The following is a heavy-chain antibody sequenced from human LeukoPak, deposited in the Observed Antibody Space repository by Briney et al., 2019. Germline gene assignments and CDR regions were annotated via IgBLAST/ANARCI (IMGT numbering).Heavy chain of an antibody. CDR1: GFSFSDYY. D-gene: IGHD3-10*01. CDR2: ISSSGSTI. V-gene: IGHV3-11*01. Sequence: GGSLRLSCAASGFSFSDYYMSWIRQAPGKGLEWVSYISSSGSTIYYPASVKGRFTISRDNAKNSLYLQMNSLRAEETAVYYCARDPGCYGSGTYCTLDYWGQGTLVTVSS. CDR3: ARDPGCYGSGTYCTLDY. J-gene: IGHJ4*02.